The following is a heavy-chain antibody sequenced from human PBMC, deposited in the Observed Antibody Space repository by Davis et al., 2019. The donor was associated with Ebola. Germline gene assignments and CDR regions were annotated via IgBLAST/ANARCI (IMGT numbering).Heavy chain of an antibody. J-gene: IGHJ2*01. V-gene: IGHV4-34*01. D-gene: IGHD3-10*01. CDR3: ARGLYYYGSGIYWYFDL. CDR2: IHHSGST. CDR1: GGFFSGYY. Sequence: SETLSLTCALYGGFFSGYYCSWIRQPPGKGLEWIGEIHHSGSTNYNPSLKSRFTISVDTSKNQFSLKLSSVTAADTAVYYCARGLYYYGSGIYWYFDLWGRGTLVTVSS.